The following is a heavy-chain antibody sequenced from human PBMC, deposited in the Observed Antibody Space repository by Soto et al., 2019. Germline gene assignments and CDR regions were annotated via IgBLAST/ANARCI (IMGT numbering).Heavy chain of an antibody. V-gene: IGHV1-18*01. CDR3: VRDLPSAAPFFAL. CDR1: GSAFNTYG. D-gene: IGHD6-25*01. J-gene: IGHJ4*02. CDR2: ISTSNGHT. Sequence: QVQLIQSGAEWKRPGASLKVSCRASGSAFNTYGVSWVRQAPGKGLEWVGWISTSNGHTNFAQNFKGRVTLTTDTSTSTAYMELRSLTSDDTAVYYCVRDLPSAAPFFALWGQGTLVTVSS.